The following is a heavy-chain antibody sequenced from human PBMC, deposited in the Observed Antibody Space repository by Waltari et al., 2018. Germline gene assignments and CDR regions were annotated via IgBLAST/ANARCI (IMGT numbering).Heavy chain of an antibody. CDR3: ARTPLGYCSGGNCYSGYYFDY. J-gene: IGHJ4*02. Sequence: QVQLQESGPGLVKPSETLSLTCTVSGGSMTSYYWSWIRQPPGKGLEWIGYMYFTGNTYYNPSLKSRVTISLDTSKKQFSLRLTSVTAADTALYFCARTPLGYCSGGNCYSGYYFDYWGQGTLVTVSS. V-gene: IGHV4-59*01. CDR2: MYFTGNT. D-gene: IGHD2-15*01. CDR1: GGSMTSYY.